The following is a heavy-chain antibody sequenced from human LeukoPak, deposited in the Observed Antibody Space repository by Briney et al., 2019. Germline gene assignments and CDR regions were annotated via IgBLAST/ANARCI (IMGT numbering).Heavy chain of an antibody. Sequence: SETLSLTCAVYGESFSGYYWTWLNQSPGKGLEWIGEINPGGSTYFNPSLKSRLTISRDTSKNQFSLRLRSVTAADTGIYYCARGRQEISMIIVVMTAVSYYLDAWGKGTTVTVS. CDR3: ARGRQEISMIIVVMTAVSYYLDA. D-gene: IGHD3-22*01. CDR2: INPGGST. V-gene: IGHV4-34*01. CDR1: GESFSGYY. J-gene: IGHJ6*03.